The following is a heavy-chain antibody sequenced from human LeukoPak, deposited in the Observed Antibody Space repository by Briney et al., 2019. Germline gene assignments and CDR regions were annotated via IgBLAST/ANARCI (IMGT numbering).Heavy chain of an antibody. CDR3: ARISGWYCDY. CDR1: GFTFSSYE. CDR2: ISSRGGTI. V-gene: IGHV3-48*03. Sequence: GGSLRLSCAASGFTFSSYEMNWVHKAPGEGLEWISYISSRGGTIKYADSVKGRFTISRDNAKNSLYLQMNSLRAEDTAVYYCARISGWYCDYWGQGTLVTVSS. J-gene: IGHJ4*02. D-gene: IGHD6-19*01.